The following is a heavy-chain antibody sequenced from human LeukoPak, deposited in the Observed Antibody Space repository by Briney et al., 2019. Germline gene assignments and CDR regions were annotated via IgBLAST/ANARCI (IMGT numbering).Heavy chain of an antibody. CDR3: ARGVGAAAGRYYYYMDV. CDR1: GGTFSSYA. Sequence: SVKVSCKASGGTFSSYAISWVRQAPGQGLEWMGGIIPIFGTANYAQKFQGRVTITADESTSTAYMELSSLRSEDTAVYYCARGVGAAAGRYYYYMDVWGKGTTVTVSS. J-gene: IGHJ6*03. D-gene: IGHD6-13*01. V-gene: IGHV1-69*13. CDR2: IIPIFGTA.